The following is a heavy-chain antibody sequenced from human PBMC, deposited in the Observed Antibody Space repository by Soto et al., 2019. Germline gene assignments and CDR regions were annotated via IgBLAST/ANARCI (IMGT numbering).Heavy chain of an antibody. V-gene: IGHV3-23*01. J-gene: IGHJ6*02. D-gene: IGHD6-13*01. CDR1: GFTFSSYA. Sequence: EVQLLESGGGLVQPGGSLRLSCAASGFTFSSYAMSWVRQAPGKGLEWVSAISGSGGSTYYADSVKGRFTISRDNSKNTLYLQMNSLRAEDTAVYYCAKVRLSSWYGSWSVSPDYYYYGMDVWGQGTTVTVSS. CDR3: AKVRLSSWYGSWSVSPDYYYYGMDV. CDR2: ISGSGGST.